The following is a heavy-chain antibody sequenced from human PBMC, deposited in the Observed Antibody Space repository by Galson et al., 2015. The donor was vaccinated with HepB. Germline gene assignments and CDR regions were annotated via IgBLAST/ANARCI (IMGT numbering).Heavy chain of an antibody. Sequence: SLRLSCAASGFTFSNYAMNWVRQAPGKGLEWVSSISGSADSTHYADSVKGRFTISRDNSKNTLYLQMNSLRAEDTAVYYCAIGVYSSGWNNFDYWGQGTLVTVSS. D-gene: IGHD6-19*01. CDR1: GFTFSNYA. V-gene: IGHV3-23*01. CDR2: ISGSADST. J-gene: IGHJ4*02. CDR3: AIGVYSSGWNNFDY.